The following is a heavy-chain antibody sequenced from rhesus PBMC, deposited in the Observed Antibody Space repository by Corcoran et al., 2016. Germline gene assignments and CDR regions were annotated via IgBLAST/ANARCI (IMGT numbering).Heavy chain of an antibody. Sequence: QVQLQESGPGLVKPSETLSLTCPVSGVSISRCFYYWRWLFQAPGKGRWWIWYICYSGSNHYHPCLKRLISISRKTSKSQFLLKLRAVATEVTSVDYCGRQAGRAGTGAFDFWGQGLRVTVSS. CDR1: GVSISRCFYY. J-gene: IGHJ3*01. CDR2: ICYSGSN. D-gene: IGHD1-1*01. V-gene: IGHV4-122*02. CDR3: GRQAGRAGTGAFDF.